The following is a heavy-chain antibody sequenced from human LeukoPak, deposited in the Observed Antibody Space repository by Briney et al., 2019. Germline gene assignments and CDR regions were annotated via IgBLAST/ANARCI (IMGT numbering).Heavy chain of an antibody. J-gene: IGHJ5*02. V-gene: IGHV4-4*07. CDR1: SGTISSYY. D-gene: IGHD3-3*01. CDR2: IYTSGST. CDR3: ARDGFDFWSGYHISP. Sequence: SETLSLTCTVSSGTISSYYWSWIRQPAGKGLEWIGRIYTSGSTNYNPSLKSRVTMSVDTSKNQFSLKLSAVTAADTAVYYCARDGFDFWSGYHISPWGQGTLVTVSS.